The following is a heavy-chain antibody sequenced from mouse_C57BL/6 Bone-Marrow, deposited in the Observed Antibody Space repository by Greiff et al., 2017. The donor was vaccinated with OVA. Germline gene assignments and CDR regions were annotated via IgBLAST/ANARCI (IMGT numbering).Heavy chain of an antibody. J-gene: IGHJ4*01. Sequence: EVQRVESGGGLVKPGGSLKLSCAASGFTFSDYGMHWVRQAPEKGLEWVAYISSGSSTIYYADTVKGRFTISRDNAKNTLFLQMTSLRSEDTAMYYCARSYYYGSSRYYAMDYWGQGTSVTVSS. CDR2: ISSGSSTI. CDR1: GFTFSDYG. CDR3: ARSYYYGSSRYYAMDY. D-gene: IGHD1-1*01. V-gene: IGHV5-17*01.